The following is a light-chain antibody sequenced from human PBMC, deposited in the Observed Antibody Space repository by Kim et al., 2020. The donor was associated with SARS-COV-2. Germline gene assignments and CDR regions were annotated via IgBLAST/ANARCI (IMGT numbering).Light chain of an antibody. CDR2: AAS. V-gene: IGKV1-39*01. CDR1: QSISSY. Sequence: DSKRTQSPSSLSASVGDRVTIPCRASQSISSYLNWYQQKPGKVPKLLIHAASSLQSGVPSRFSGSGSGTDFTLTISSLQPEDFATYYCQQSYDIPRTFGQGTKVDIK. J-gene: IGKJ1*01. CDR3: QQSYDIPRT.